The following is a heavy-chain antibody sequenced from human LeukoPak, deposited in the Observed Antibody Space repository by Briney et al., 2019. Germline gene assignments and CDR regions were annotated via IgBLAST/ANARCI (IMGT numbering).Heavy chain of an antibody. Sequence: PGVSLRLSCVASGFTFSSEWMSWVRQAPGKGLEWVTNINQDGSQKYYEDSVKGRFTVSRDNAKNSLYLHMNGLRAGDTAIYYCARDHDGKDCWGQGTLVTVSS. V-gene: IGHV3-7*01. CDR1: GFTFSSEW. J-gene: IGHJ4*02. D-gene: IGHD1-1*01. CDR2: INQDGSQK. CDR3: ARDHDGKDC.